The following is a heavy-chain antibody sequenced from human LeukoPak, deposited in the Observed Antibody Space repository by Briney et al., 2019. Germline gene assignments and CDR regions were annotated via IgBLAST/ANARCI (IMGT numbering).Heavy chain of an antibody. CDR2: ISPYNGDT. J-gene: IGHJ4*02. D-gene: IGHD2-15*01. V-gene: IGHV1-18*01. CDR1: GYTFTHFD. CDR3: ARKMGGCYPD. Sequence: ASVKVSCKASGYTFTHFDISWVRQAPGQGLEWMGRISPYNGDTYYAQNLQGRVTVTTDTSTRTAYMELKSLTSDDTAVYYCARKMGGCYPDWGQGTLVTVSS.